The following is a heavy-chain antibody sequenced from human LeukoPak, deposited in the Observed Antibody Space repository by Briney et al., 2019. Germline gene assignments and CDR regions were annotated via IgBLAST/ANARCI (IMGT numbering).Heavy chain of an antibody. CDR2: ISWNSGSI. Sequence: GGSLRLSCAASGFTFDDYAMHWVRQAPGKGLEWVSGISWNSGSIGYADSVKGRFTISRDNAKNSLYLQMNSLRAEDTALYYCAKDTYYDSKGHFDYWGQGTLVTVSS. CDR3: AKDTYYDSKGHFDY. J-gene: IGHJ4*02. V-gene: IGHV3-9*01. D-gene: IGHD3-22*01. CDR1: GFTFDDYA.